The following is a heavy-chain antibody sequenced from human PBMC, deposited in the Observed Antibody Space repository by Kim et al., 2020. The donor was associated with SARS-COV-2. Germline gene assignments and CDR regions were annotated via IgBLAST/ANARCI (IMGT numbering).Heavy chain of an antibody. V-gene: IGHV6-1*01. D-gene: IGHD6-13*01. Sequence: SQTLSLTCAISGDNVSSNSAAWNWIRQSPSRGLEWLGRTYYRFRWSNDYAVSVKSRIASSPDTSKNQFSLQLNSVTPDDTAVYYCARGAAAPKGAPDYWGQRTLVTVSS. CDR2: TYYRFRWSN. CDR3: ARGAAAPKGAPDY. J-gene: IGHJ4*02. CDR1: GDNVSSNSAA.